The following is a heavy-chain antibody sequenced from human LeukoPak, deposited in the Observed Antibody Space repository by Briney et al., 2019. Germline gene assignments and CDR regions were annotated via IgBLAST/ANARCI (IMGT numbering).Heavy chain of an antibody. V-gene: IGHV3-7*05. Sequence: PGGSLRLSCAASGFTFSRNWMRWVRQAPGKGPEWVANIKQDGSEKYYVDSVKGRFTISRDNAKMSLYLQMNSLIAEDTAVYYCAREVYGDDYFDQWGQGTLVTVSS. D-gene: IGHD4-17*01. CDR1: GFTFSRNW. CDR3: AREVYGDDYFDQ. J-gene: IGHJ4*02. CDR2: IKQDGSEK.